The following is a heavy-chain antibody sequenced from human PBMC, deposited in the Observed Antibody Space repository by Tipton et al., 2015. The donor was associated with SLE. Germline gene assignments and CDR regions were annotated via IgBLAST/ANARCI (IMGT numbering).Heavy chain of an antibody. CDR2: ISYDGSNK. J-gene: IGHJ4*02. V-gene: IGHV3-30*04. CDR1: GFTFSSYA. Sequence: RSLRLSCAASGFTFSSYAMHWVRQAPGKGLEWVAVISYDGSNKYYADSVKGRFTISRDNSKNTLYLQMNSLRAEDTAVYYCARDSGSYYFDYWGQGTLVTVSS. D-gene: IGHD1-26*01. CDR3: ARDSGSYYFDY.